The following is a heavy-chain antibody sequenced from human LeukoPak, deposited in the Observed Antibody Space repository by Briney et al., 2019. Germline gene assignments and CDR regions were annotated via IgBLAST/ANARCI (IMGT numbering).Heavy chain of an antibody. V-gene: IGHV1-2*02. Sequence: GASVKVSCKASGGTFSSYAISWVRQAPGQGLEWMGWINPNSGGTNYAQKFQGRVTMTRDTSISTAYMELSRLRSDDTAVYYCARGPKVTRGFQHWGQGTLVTVSS. CDR2: INPNSGGT. D-gene: IGHD4-17*01. CDR1: GGTFSSYA. CDR3: ARGPKVTRGFQH. J-gene: IGHJ1*01.